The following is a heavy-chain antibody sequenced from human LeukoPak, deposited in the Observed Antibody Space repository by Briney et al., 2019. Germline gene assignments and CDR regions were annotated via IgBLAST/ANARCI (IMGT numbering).Heavy chain of an antibody. J-gene: IGHJ4*02. D-gene: IGHD1-26*01. V-gene: IGHV3-21*01. CDR3: ARENSGSYYQFDY. Sequence: GGSLRLSCAASGFTFSSYSMNWVRQAPGKGLEWVSSISSSSTYIYYADSVKGRFTISRDNAKNSLYLQMNSLRAEDTAVYYCARENSGSYYQFDYWGQGTLVTVSS. CDR2: ISSSSTYI. CDR1: GFTFSSYS.